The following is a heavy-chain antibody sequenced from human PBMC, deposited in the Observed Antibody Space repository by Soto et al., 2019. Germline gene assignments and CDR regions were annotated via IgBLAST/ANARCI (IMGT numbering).Heavy chain of an antibody. CDR1: GFTFSSYG. Sequence: PGGSLRLSCAASGFTFSSYGMHWVRQAPGKGLEWVAVIWYDGSNKYYADSVKGRFTISRDNSKNTLYLQMNSLRAEDTAVYYCARDGETRGPAMVRGVFGMDVWGQGTTVTVSS. CDR2: IWYDGSNK. D-gene: IGHD3-10*01. J-gene: IGHJ6*02. V-gene: IGHV3-33*01. CDR3: ARDGETRGPAMVRGVFGMDV.